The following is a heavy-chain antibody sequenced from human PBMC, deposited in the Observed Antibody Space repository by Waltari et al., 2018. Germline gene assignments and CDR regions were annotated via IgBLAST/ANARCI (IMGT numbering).Heavy chain of an antibody. CDR1: GFRFGDYW. J-gene: IGHJ4*02. CDR3: ARKAGSGYPYGPFYYDN. CDR2: INVDGGYY. Sequence: EVHLAESGGGVVQPGGSLRLSCTGSGFRFGDYWMHWVRQAPGKGLEGGARINVDGGYYSYGDAGKGRFTISRDNAKNTVFLQLNSLRADDTAVYFCARKAGSGYPYGPFYYDNWGQGTLVTVSS. D-gene: IGHD5-12*01. V-gene: IGHV3-74*01.